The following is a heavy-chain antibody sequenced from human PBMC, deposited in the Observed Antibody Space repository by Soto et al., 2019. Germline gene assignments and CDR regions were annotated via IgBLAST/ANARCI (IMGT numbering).Heavy chain of an antibody. V-gene: IGHV1-69*01. CDR2: VSPPFRTS. Sequence: QVQLVQSGAEVKKPGSSVKVSCKTSGVSFNNNGIGWVRQAPGHGLEWMRGVSPPFRTSNYARKFQGRISITADASTGTVNMELNSLTSEDTAQYYCARVLYYGSGSYSPYGMDVWGQGTTVTVSS. CDR3: ARVLYYGSGSYSPYGMDV. J-gene: IGHJ6*02. CDR1: GVSFNNNG. D-gene: IGHD3-10*01.